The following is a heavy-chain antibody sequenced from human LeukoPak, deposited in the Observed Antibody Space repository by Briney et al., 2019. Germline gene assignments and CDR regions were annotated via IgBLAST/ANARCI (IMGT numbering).Heavy chain of an antibody. CDR3: ARGYCSGGSCYSMDV. V-gene: IGHV1-69*04. CDR2: IIPILGIA. Sequence: SVKVSCKASGGTFSSYAISWVRQAPGQGLEWMGRIIPILGIANYAQKFQGRVTITADKSTSTAYMELSSLRSEDTAVYYCARGYCSGGSCYSMDVWGQGTTVTVSS. CDR1: GGTFSSYA. J-gene: IGHJ6*02. D-gene: IGHD2-15*01.